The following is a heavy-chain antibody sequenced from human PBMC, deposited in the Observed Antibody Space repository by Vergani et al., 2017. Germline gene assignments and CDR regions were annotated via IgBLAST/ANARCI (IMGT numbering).Heavy chain of an antibody. CDR3: ARDFGAGFDY. D-gene: IGHD3-3*01. V-gene: IGHV3-21*01. CDR2: ISSSSSYI. Sequence: EVQLVESGGGLVKPWGSLRLSCAASGFTFSSYSMNWVRQAPGKGLEWVSSISSSSSYIYYADSVKGRFTISRDNAKNSLYLQMNSLRAEDTAVYYCARDFGAGFDYWGQGTLVTVSS. J-gene: IGHJ4*02. CDR1: GFTFSSYS.